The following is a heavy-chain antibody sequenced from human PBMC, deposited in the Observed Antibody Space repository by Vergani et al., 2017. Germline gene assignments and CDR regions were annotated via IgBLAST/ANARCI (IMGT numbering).Heavy chain of an antibody. D-gene: IGHD3-16*01. Sequence: EVQLLESGGGLVQPGGSLRLSCAASGFTFSSYAMSWVRQAPGKGLEWVSAISGSGGSTYYADSVKGRFTISRDNSKNTLYLQMNSLRAEDTAVYYCAKXPGDAKYYYYYMDVWGKGTTVTVSS. CDR2: ISGSGGST. CDR1: GFTFSSYA. J-gene: IGHJ6*03. V-gene: IGHV3-23*01. CDR3: AKXPGDAKYYYYYMDV.